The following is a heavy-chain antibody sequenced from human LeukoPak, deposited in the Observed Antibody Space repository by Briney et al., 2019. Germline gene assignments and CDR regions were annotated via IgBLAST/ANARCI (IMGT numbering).Heavy chain of an antibody. J-gene: IGHJ5*02. CDR3: AKRPVTTARSLDP. D-gene: IGHD4-17*01. Sequence: GGSLRLSCAVSGINFRGYWMAWVRQAPGKGLEWVANMKQDGSEKYYVDSVKGRFTISRDNSKNTLYLQMNSLRAEDTAVYYCAKRPVTTARSLDPWGQGTLVTVSS. V-gene: IGHV3-7*03. CDR2: MKQDGSEK. CDR1: GINFRGYW.